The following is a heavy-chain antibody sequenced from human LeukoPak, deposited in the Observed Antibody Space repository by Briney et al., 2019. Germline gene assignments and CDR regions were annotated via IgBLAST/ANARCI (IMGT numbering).Heavy chain of an antibody. D-gene: IGHD5-18*01. CDR3: ARMESHSLGY. CDR1: GFTFSSYE. Sequence: GGSLRLSCAASGFTFSSYEMNWVRQAPGKGLEWVSYISSSGSTIYYADSVKGRFTISRDNAKNPLYLQMNSLRAEDTAVYYCARMESHSLGYWGQGTLVTVSS. CDR2: ISSSGSTI. V-gene: IGHV3-48*03. J-gene: IGHJ4*02.